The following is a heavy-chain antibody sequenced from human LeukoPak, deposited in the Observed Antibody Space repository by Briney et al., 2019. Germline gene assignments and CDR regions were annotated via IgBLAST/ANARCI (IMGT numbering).Heavy chain of an antibody. V-gene: IGHV4-30-4*01. CDR2: IYYSGST. Sequence: SETLSLTCTVSGGSISSGDYYWSWIRKPPGKGLEWIGYIYYSGSTYYNPFLKSRVTVSVDASKNQFSLKLSSVTAADTAVYYCARDTFRSGWNLYYYYGMDVWGQGTTVTVSS. CDR3: ARDTFRSGWNLYYYYGMDV. J-gene: IGHJ6*02. CDR1: GGSISSGDYY. D-gene: IGHD6-19*01.